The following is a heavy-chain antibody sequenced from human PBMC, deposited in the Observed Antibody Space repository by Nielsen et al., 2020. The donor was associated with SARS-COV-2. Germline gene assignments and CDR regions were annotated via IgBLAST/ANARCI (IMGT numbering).Heavy chain of an antibody. V-gene: IGHV3-9*01. CDR1: GFTFDDYA. J-gene: IGHJ3*02. Sequence: SLKISCAASGFTFDDYAMHWVRQAPGKGLEWVSGISWNSGSIGYADSVKGRFTISRDNAKNSLYLQMNSLRAEDTAVYYCARESSDFWSGYYENDAFDIWGQGTMVTVSS. D-gene: IGHD3-3*01. CDR3: ARESSDFWSGYYENDAFDI. CDR2: ISWNSGSI.